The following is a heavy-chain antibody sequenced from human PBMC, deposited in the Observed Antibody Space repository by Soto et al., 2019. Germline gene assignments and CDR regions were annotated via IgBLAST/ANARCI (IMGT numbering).Heavy chain of an antibody. D-gene: IGHD3-3*01. CDR3: ARARFLEWTYNWFDP. CDR2: IYYSGST. J-gene: IGHJ5*02. Sequence: SETLSLTCTVSGGSISSYYRSWIRQPPGKGLEWIGYIYYSGSTNYNPSLKSRVTMSLDTSENQFSLKLSSVTAADTAVYFCARARFLEWTYNWFDPWGQGTLVTVSS. V-gene: IGHV4-59*08. CDR1: GGSISSYY.